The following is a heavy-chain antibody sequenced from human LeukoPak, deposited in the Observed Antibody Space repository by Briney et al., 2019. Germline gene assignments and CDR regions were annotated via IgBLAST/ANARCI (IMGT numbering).Heavy chain of an antibody. D-gene: IGHD3-22*01. J-gene: IGHJ4*02. V-gene: IGHV3-23*01. CDR3: AKGQYYYDSSGYYDY. CDR1: GFTFSSYA. CDR2: ISGSGGST. Sequence: GGSLRLSCAASGFTFSSYAMSWVRQAPGKGLEWVSAISGSGGSTYYADSVKGRFTISRDNSKNTLYLQMNSLRAEDTAVYYCAKGQYYYDSSGYYDYWGQGTLVTVSS.